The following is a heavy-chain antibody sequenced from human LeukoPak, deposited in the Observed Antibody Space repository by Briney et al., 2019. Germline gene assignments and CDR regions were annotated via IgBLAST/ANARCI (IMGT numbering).Heavy chain of an antibody. Sequence: SETLSLTCTVSGGSISSGDYYWSWIRQPPGKGLEWIGYIYYSGSTYYNPSLKSRVTISVDTSKNQFSLKLSSVTAADTAVYYCARVNGDAYSYFDYWGQGTLVTVSS. CDR1: GGSISSGDYY. D-gene: IGHD2-21*02. V-gene: IGHV4-30-4*01. CDR2: IYYSGST. CDR3: ARVNGDAYSYFDY. J-gene: IGHJ4*02.